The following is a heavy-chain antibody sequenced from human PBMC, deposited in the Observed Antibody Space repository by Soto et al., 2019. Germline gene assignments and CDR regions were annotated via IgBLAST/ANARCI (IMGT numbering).Heavy chain of an antibody. V-gene: IGHV3-23*01. CDR2: IGESGTPT. D-gene: IGHD2-2*01. CDR1: GFTFSNYA. CDR3: ARYIPGVRYYGMDV. J-gene: IGHJ6*02. Sequence: GGSLRLSCAASGFTFSNYAMRWIRQAPGKGLEWVSLIGESGTPTYYADSVKGRFTISRDNSGNTLFLEMYSLRAEDTTVYYCARYIPGVRYYGMDVWGQGTTVTVSS.